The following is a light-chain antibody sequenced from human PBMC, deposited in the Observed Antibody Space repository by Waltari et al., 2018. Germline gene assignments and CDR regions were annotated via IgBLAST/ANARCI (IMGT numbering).Light chain of an antibody. CDR3: AAWDDSLNAWV. J-gene: IGLJ3*02. V-gene: IGLV1-44*01. CDR2: TNN. Sequence: QSVLTQPPSASGTPGQRVTISCSGSSSNIGRNIVNWYQQLPGTAPKLLIYTNNQRPSGGPDRVSGSKAGTSASLAIRGLQSEDEADYHCAAWDDSLNAWVFGGGTKLTVL. CDR1: SSNIGRNI.